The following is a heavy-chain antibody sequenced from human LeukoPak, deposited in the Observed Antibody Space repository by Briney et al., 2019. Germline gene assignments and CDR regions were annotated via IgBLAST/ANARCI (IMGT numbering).Heavy chain of an antibody. D-gene: IGHD5-24*01. CDR1: GYTLTELS. CDR3: ARGPRSRWLQFYYYYMDV. CDR2: MNPNSGNT. V-gene: IGHV1-8*03. J-gene: IGHJ6*03. Sequence: ASVKVSCKVSGYTLTELSMHWVRQATGQGLEWMGWMNPNSGNTGYAQKFQGRVTITRNTSISTAYMELSSLRSEDTAVYYCARGPRSRWLQFYYYYMDVWGKGTTVTVSS.